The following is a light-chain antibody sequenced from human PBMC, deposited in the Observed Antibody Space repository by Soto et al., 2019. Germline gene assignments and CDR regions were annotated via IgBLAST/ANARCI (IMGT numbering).Light chain of an antibody. J-gene: IGKJ4*02. V-gene: IGKV3-11*01. CDR2: DAS. CDR3: QQRSTWPLLT. Sequence: EIVLTQSPATLSLSPGERATLSCRASQSVSSYLAWYQQKPGQAPRLLIYDASNRATGIPARFSGSGTGTDFPLPISSLEPEDFAVYYCQQRSTWPLLTFGGGTKVEIK. CDR1: QSVSSY.